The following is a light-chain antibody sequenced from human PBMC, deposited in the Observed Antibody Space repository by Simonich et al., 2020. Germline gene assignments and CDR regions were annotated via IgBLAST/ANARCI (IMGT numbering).Light chain of an antibody. Sequence: QSALTQPASVSGSPGQSLTISCTGTSSDVGSYNLVSLYQQHPGKAPKLMIYEDSKRPSGLSKRFSGSKSGNTASLTISGLQAEDEADYYCCSYAGSSTWVFGGGTKLTVL. CDR3: CSYAGSSTWV. CDR1: SSDVGSYNL. J-gene: IGLJ3*02. CDR2: EDS. V-gene: IGLV2-23*01.